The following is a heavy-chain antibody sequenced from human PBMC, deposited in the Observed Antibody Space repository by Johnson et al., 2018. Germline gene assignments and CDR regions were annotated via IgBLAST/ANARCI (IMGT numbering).Heavy chain of an antibody. CDR3: TRSTFCSYFDY. Sequence: VQLQESGGGLVQPGGSLKLSCAASGFTFSGSAMNWVRQASGKGMEWVGRIRSKANRYATASAASVKGRFTSTRDDSHNTAYLQMNSLKTEDTAVYYCTRSTFCSYFDYWGQGTLVTVSS. J-gene: IGHJ4*02. CDR1: GFTFSGSA. CDR2: IRSKANRYAT. V-gene: IGHV3-73*01. D-gene: IGHD2/OR15-2a*01.